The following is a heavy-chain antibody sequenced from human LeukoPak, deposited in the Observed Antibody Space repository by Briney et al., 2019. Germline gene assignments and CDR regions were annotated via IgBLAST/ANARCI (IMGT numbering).Heavy chain of an antibody. D-gene: IGHD6-19*01. CDR1: DGSISSRSYY. J-gene: IGHJ4*02. CDR2: ISYSGST. V-gene: IGHV4-39*01. CDR3: ATTLITVAGLSFDY. Sequence: SETLPLTCTVSDGSISSRSYYWGWIRQPPGKGLEWIGSISYSGSTYYNPSLRSRVTISVGTSKNQLSLKLSSVTAADTAVYYCATTLITVAGLSFDYWGQGTLVTVSS.